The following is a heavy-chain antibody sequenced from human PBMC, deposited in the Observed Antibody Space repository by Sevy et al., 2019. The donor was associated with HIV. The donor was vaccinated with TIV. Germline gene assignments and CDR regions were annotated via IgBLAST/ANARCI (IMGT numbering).Heavy chain of an antibody. CDR2: INPNSGGT. V-gene: IGHV1-2*02. J-gene: IGHJ6*02. D-gene: IGHD1-7*01. CDR3: ARDGELQAGYYYYGMDV. CDR1: GYTFTGYY. Sequence: ASVKVSCKASGYTFTGYYMHWVRQAPGQGLEWMGWINPNSGGTNYAQKFQGRVTMTRDTSISTGDMELSRLRSDETAVYYGARDGELQAGYYYYGMDVWGQGTTVTVSS.